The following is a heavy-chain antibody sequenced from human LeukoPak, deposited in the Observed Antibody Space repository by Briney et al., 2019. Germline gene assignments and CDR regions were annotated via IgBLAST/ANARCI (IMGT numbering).Heavy chain of an antibody. Sequence: GGSLRLSCAASGFTFSSYAMSWVRQAPGKGLERVSAISGSGGSTYYADSVKGRFTISRDNSKNTLYLQMNSLRAENTAVYYCAKVRAHGSGVFKPLAGYYFDYWGQGTLATVSS. CDR1: GFTFSSYA. J-gene: IGHJ4*02. CDR2: ISGSGGST. D-gene: IGHD3-10*01. V-gene: IGHV3-23*01. CDR3: AKVRAHGSGVFKPLAGYYFDY.